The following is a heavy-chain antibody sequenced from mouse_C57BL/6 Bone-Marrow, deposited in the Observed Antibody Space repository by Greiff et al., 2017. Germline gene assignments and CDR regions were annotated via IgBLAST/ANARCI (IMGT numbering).Heavy chain of an antibody. D-gene: IGHD2-2*01. CDR3: ARLWLRRGPGSAY. CDR1: GFTFSDYG. V-gene: IGHV5-17*01. J-gene: IGHJ3*01. Sequence: EVKLVESGGGLVKPGGSLKLSCAASGFTFSDYGMHWVRQAPEKGLEWVAYISSGSSTIYYADTVKGRFTISRDNAKNTLFLQMTSLRSEDTAMYYCARLWLRRGPGSAYWGQGTLVTVSA. CDR2: ISSGSSTI.